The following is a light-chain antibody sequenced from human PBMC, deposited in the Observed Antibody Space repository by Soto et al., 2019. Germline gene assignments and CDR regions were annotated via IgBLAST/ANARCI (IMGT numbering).Light chain of an antibody. CDR1: ASDIGRYNY. J-gene: IGLJ1*01. CDR3: NSYVGSNNYV. CDR2: EVT. Sequence: QSVLTQPPSASGSPGQSVTISCIGTASDIGRYNYVSWYQHHPGKAPKLIIYEVTKRPSGVPDRFSGSKSGNTASLTVSGLQDEDEDDYYCNSYVGSNNYVFGTGTRSP. V-gene: IGLV2-8*01.